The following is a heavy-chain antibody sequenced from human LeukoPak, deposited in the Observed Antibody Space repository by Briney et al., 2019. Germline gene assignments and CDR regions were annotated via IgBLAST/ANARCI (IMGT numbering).Heavy chain of an antibody. D-gene: IGHD6-19*01. Sequence: GGSLRLSCAASGFTFSSYGMHWVRQAPGKGLEWVAVIWYDGSNKYYADSVKGRFTISRDNSKNTLYLQMNSLRAEDTAVYYCARDGNIAVAGLYYYYGMDAWGQGTTVTVSS. J-gene: IGHJ6*02. CDR3: ARDGNIAVAGLYYYYGMDA. CDR2: IWYDGSNK. V-gene: IGHV3-33*01. CDR1: GFTFSSYG.